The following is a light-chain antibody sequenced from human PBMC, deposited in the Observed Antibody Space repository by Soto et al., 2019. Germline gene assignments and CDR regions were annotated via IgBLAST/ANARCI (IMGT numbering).Light chain of an antibody. J-gene: IGKJ3*01. CDR1: QSVSND. V-gene: IGKV3-11*01. Sequence: DTVLTQSPGALSASPGARATRTCRASQSVSNDLAWYQQKPGQAPKLLIFAASNWPTGAPARFSGSGSGTDFTLTISSLQPEDFATYYCQQRNNTPRTFGPGTKVDIK. CDR2: AAS. CDR3: QQRNNTPRT.